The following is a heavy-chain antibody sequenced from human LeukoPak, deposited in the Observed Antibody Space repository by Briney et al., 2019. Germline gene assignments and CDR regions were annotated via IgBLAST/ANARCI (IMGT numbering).Heavy chain of an antibody. CDR1: GFTFSGSA. CDR3: AREKGSTDAFDI. Sequence: GGSLRLSCAASGFTFSGSALHWVRLASGKGLEWVGRIRSTANGYATAYAASVKGRFTISRDDSKNTAYLQMNSLRAEDTAVYYCAREKGSTDAFDIWGQGTMVTVSS. J-gene: IGHJ3*02. CDR2: IRSTANGYAT. D-gene: IGHD1-1*01. V-gene: IGHV3-73*01.